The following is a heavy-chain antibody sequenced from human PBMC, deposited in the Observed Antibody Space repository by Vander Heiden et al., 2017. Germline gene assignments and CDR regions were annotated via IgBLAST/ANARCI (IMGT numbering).Heavy chain of an antibody. Sequence: EVQLVESGGGLVKPGGSLSISCTASELRFSSAWMSWVRQAPGKGLEWVGRIKSKADGGTTDYAAPVKDRFTIFRDDSKNTLYLQMNSLKTDDTAFYYCTRPYGADHYFDYWGQGALVTVSS. CDR2: IKSKADGGTT. J-gene: IGHJ4*02. D-gene: IGHD3-10*01. V-gene: IGHV3-15*01. CDR3: TRPYGADHYFDY. CDR1: ELRFSSAW.